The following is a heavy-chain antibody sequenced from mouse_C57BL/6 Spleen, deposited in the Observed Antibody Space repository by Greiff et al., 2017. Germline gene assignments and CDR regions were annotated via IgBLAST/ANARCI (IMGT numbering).Heavy chain of an antibody. CDR2: IHPNSGST. CDR3: ARRMVDSSGPSLMDY. D-gene: IGHD3-2*02. CDR1: GYTFTSYW. Sequence: VQLKQPGAELVKPGASVKLSCKASGYTFTSYWMHWVKQRPGQGLEWIGMIHPNSGSTNYNEKFKSKATLTVDKSSSTAYMQLSSLTSEDSAVYYCARRMVDSSGPSLMDYWGQGTSVTVSS. V-gene: IGHV1-64*01. J-gene: IGHJ4*01.